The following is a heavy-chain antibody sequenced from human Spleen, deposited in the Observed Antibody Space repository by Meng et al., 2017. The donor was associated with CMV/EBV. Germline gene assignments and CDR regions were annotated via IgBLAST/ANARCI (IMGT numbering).Heavy chain of an antibody. CDR3: ARETSSIADY. CDR2: ISSSSSYI. D-gene: IGHD6-6*01. V-gene: IGHV3-21*01. CDR1: GFTFSSYS. J-gene: IGHJ4*02. Sequence: GESLKISCAASGFTFSSYSMNWVRQAPGKGLEWVSSISSSSSYIYYADSVKGRFTISRDNAKNSLYLQMNSLRAEDTAVYYCARETSSIADYWGQGTLVTVSS.